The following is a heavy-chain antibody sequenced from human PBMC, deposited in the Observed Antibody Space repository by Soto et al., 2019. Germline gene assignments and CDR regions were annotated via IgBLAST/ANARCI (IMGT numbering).Heavy chain of an antibody. J-gene: IGHJ4*02. CDR1: GFTFASYT. D-gene: IGHD6-13*01. Sequence: GGSLRLSCAASGFTFASYTMNWVRQAPGKGLEWVSSISSSSDYIYYADSMKGRVTISRDNAKNSLFLDMNSLTGEDTAVYYCARARVYATGPLDFWGQGTLVTVSS. CDR3: ARARVYATGPLDF. CDR2: ISSSSDYI. V-gene: IGHV3-21*06.